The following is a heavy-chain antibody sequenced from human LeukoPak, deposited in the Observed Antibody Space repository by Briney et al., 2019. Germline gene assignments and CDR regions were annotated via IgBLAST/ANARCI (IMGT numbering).Heavy chain of an antibody. Sequence: TGGSLRLSCAASGFTFSSYAMSWVRQAPGKGLEWVSGISGSGGSTYYADSVKGRFTISRDTSKNALYLQMNSLRVEDTAVYYCAKVGQNYDILTYYFDYWGQGTLVTVSS. V-gene: IGHV3-23*01. D-gene: IGHD3-9*01. CDR1: GFTFSSYA. J-gene: IGHJ4*02. CDR3: AKVGQNYDILTYYFDY. CDR2: ISGSGGST.